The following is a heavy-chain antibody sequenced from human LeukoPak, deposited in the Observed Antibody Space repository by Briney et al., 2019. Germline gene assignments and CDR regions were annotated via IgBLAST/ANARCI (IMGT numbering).Heavy chain of an antibody. Sequence: GGSLRLSCAASGFTFSSYWMSWVRQAPGKGLEWVANIKQDGSEKYYVDSVKGRFTISRDNAKNSLYLQMNSLRAEDTAVYYCARGYLWPHAAAGGAFDIWGQGTMVTVSS. CDR3: ARGYLWPHAAAGGAFDI. CDR1: GFTFSSYW. CDR2: IKQDGSEK. V-gene: IGHV3-7*01. J-gene: IGHJ3*02. D-gene: IGHD6-13*01.